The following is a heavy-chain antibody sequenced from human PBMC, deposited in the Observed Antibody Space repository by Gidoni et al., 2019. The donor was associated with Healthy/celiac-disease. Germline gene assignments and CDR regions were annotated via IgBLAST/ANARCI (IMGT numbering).Heavy chain of an antibody. J-gene: IGHJ4*02. V-gene: IGHV3-15*01. CDR3: TTYEVASLVHY. D-gene: IGHD3-10*01. Sequence: EVQLVESGGGLVKPGGSLRLSCAASGFTFSNAWMSWVSQAPGKGLEWVGRIKSKTDGGTTDYAAPVKGRFTISRDDSKNTLYLQMNSLKTEDTAVYYCTTYEVASLVHYWGQGTLVTVSS. CDR2: IKSKTDGGTT. CDR1: GFTFSNAW.